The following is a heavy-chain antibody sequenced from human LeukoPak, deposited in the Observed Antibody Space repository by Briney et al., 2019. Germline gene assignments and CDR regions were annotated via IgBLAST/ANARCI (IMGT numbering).Heavy chain of an antibody. D-gene: IGHD3-10*01. CDR3: ARRRGYYGSGSYSAWGYYLDY. CDR2: INHSGST. CDR1: GGSFSGYY. J-gene: IGHJ4*02. V-gene: IGHV4-34*01. Sequence: SETLSLTCAVYGGSFSGYYWSWIRQPPGKGLEWIGEINHSGSTNYNPSLKSRVTISVDTSKNQFSLKLSSVTAADTAAYYCARRRGYYGSGSYSAWGYYLDYWGQGTLVTVSS.